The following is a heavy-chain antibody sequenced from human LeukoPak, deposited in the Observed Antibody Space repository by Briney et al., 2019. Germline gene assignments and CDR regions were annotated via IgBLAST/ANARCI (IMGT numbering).Heavy chain of an antibody. CDR2: IYYSGST. D-gene: IGHD2-2*01. J-gene: IGHJ5*02. CDR1: GGSISSGGYY. V-gene: IGHV4-31*03. CDR3: AGVGGYRSSTSCIGDNWFDP. Sequence: SSETLSLTCTVSGGSISSGGYYWSWIRQHPGKGLEWIGYIYYSGSTYYNPSLKSRVTISVDTSKNQFSLKLSSVTAADTAVYYCAGVGGYRSSTSCIGDNWFDPWGQGTLVTVSS.